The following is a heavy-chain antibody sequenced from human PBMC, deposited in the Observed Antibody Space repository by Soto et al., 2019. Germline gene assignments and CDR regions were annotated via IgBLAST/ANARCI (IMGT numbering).Heavy chain of an antibody. V-gene: IGHV1-18*01. CDR2: ISAYNGNT. D-gene: IGHD3-10*01. CDR3: AREGHYYGSGDPKREDY. Sequence: QVQLVQSGAEVKKPGASVKVSCKASGYTFTSYGISWVRQAPGQGLEWMGCISAYNGNTNYAQKLQGRVTMTTDTPTSTAYMELRSLRSDDTAVYYCAREGHYYGSGDPKREDYWGQGTLVTVSS. CDR1: GYTFTSYG. J-gene: IGHJ4*02.